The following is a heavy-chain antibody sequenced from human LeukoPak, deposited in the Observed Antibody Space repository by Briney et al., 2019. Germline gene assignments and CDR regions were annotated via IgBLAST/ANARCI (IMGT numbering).Heavy chain of an antibody. V-gene: IGHV3-53*04. D-gene: IGHD1-1*01. J-gene: IGHJ6*02. Sequence: PGGSLRLSCAASGFTVSSNYVSWVRQAPGKGLEWVSVIYSGGSTYYADSVKGRFTISRHNSKNTLYLQMNSLRAEDTAVYYCARDRRFSTGKGPLGYYYYYGMDVWGQGTTVTVSS. CDR2: IYSGGST. CDR1: GFTVSSNY. CDR3: ARDRRFSTGKGPLGYYYYYGMDV.